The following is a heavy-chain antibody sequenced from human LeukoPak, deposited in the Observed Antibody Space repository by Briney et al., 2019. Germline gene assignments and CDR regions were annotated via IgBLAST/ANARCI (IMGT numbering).Heavy chain of an antibody. CDR2: MNPNSGNT. D-gene: IGHD2-15*01. J-gene: IGHJ6*02. Sequence: ASVKVSCKASGYTFTSYDINWVRQATGQGLEWMGWMNPNSGNTGYAQKFQGRVTMTRNTSISTAYMELSRLRSDDTAVYYCARDGTPIYCSGGSCYDYYYGMDVWGQGTTVTVSS. V-gene: IGHV1-8*01. CDR1: GYTFTSYD. CDR3: ARDGTPIYCSGGSCYDYYYGMDV.